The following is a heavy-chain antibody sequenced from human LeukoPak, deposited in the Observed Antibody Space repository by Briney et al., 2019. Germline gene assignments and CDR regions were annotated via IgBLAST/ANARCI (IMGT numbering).Heavy chain of an antibody. CDR1: GGSISSSSYY. D-gene: IGHD6-6*01. CDR2: IYDSGST. V-gene: IGHV4-39*01. Sequence: PAETLSLTCTVSGGSISSSSYYWGWIRQPPGKGLEWIGSIYDSGSTYDNPSLKSRITISVDTSKNQFSLKLRSVTAADTAVYYCARQHRPSGWYSSSSLDYWGQGTLVTVSS. CDR3: ARQHRPSGWYSSSSLDY. J-gene: IGHJ4*02.